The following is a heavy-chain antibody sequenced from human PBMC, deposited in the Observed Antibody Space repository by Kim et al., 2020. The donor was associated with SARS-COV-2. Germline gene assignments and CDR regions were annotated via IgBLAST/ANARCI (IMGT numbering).Heavy chain of an antibody. CDR1: GYTFTSYA. CDR2: INTNTGNP. V-gene: IGHV7-4-1*02. CDR3: ARTTSSGYDSYWYFDL. D-gene: IGHD5-12*01. J-gene: IGHJ2*01. Sequence: ASVKVSCKASGYTFTSYAMNWVRQAPGQGLEWMGWINTNTGNPTYAQGFTGRFVFSLDTSVSTAYLQISSLKAEDTAVYYCARTTSSGYDSYWYFDLWGRGTLVTVSS.